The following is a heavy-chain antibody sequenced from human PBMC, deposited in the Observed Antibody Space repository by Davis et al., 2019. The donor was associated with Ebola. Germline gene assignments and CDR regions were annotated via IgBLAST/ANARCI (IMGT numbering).Heavy chain of an antibody. CDR3: ARAGGSYYGSGNFYLMSWFDP. CDR2: INPSGDST. CDR1: GSTFTTYY. D-gene: IGHD3-10*01. J-gene: IGHJ5*02. Sequence: ASVKVSCKASGSTFTTYYIHWVRQAPGQGLEWMGIINPSGDSTTYAQKFLGRVSMTRDTSTSTVSMELSSLRSEDTAVYYCARAGGSYYGSGNFYLMSWFDPWGQGTLVTVSS. V-gene: IGHV1-46*01.